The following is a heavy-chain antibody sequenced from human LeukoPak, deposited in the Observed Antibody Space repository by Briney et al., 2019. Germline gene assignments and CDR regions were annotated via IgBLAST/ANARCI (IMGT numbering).Heavy chain of an antibody. Sequence: GGSLRLSCAASGFPFSSYEMNWVRQAPGQGLEWHSYISRSGSTIYYADSVKGRFTISRDNAKNSLYLQMNSLRAEDTAVYDCARNRYGGNSGFDYWGQGTLVSVSS. CDR2: ISRSGSTI. V-gene: IGHV3-48*03. CDR3: ARNRYGGNSGFDY. J-gene: IGHJ4*02. D-gene: IGHD4-23*01. CDR1: GFPFSSYE.